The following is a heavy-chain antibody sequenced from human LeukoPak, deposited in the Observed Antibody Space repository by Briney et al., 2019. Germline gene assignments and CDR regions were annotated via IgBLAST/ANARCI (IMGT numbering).Heavy chain of an antibody. V-gene: IGHV4-4*07. D-gene: IGHD6-19*01. CDR2: LYTSGST. CDR3: ASDSGWYGH. CDR1: GGSISIYY. J-gene: IGHJ4*02. Sequence: SETLSLTRTVSGGSISIYYWSWIRQPAGKGLEWIGRLYTSGSTNYNPSLRSRVTMSVDKSKNQFSLKLSSVTAADTAVYYCASDSGWYGHWGQGTLVTVSS.